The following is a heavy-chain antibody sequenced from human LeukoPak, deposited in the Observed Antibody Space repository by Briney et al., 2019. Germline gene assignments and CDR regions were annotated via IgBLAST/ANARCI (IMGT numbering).Heavy chain of an antibody. CDR1: RYSFTGYY. CDR3: ARGPNHYYYMDF. J-gene: IGHJ6*03. Sequence: ASVKVSCKASRYSFTGYYIHWVRQAPGQGLEWMGWINPDGDVTKSAQKFQGRVTMTTDKSINTVFMELSGLTSDDTALYYCARGPNHYYYMDFWGKGTTVSVSS. V-gene: IGHV1-2*02. D-gene: IGHD2-8*01. CDR2: INPDGDVT.